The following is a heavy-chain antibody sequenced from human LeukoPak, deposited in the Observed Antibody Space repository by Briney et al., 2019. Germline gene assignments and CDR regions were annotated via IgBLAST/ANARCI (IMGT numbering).Heavy chain of an antibody. CDR2: IKQDGSEK. CDR3: ARMYSSSLPNY. CDR1: GFTFSNYW. Sequence: GGSLRLSCAASGFTFSNYWMSWVRQAPGKGLEWVANIKQDGSEKYYVDSVKGRSTISRDNAKNSLYLQMNSLRDEDTALYYCARMYSSSLPNYWGQGTLVTVSS. J-gene: IGHJ4*02. D-gene: IGHD6-13*01. V-gene: IGHV3-7*04.